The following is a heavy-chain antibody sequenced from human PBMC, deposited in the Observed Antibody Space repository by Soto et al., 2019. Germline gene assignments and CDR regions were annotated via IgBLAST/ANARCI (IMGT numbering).Heavy chain of an antibody. D-gene: IGHD3-10*01. CDR1: GGXITSGGYY. Sequence: LTCPVSGGXITSGGYYWSWIRQHPGKGLEWLGYIYDSGSTFYNPSLKSRITLSVDTSKNQFSLKLSSVTVADTALYFCARKQAGYFYGIDYWGQGTLVTVSS. CDR2: IYDSGST. CDR3: ARKQAGYFYGIDY. V-gene: IGHV4-31*03. J-gene: IGHJ4*02.